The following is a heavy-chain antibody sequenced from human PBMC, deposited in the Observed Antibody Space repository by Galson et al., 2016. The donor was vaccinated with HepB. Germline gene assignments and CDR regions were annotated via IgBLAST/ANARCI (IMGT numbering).Heavy chain of an antibody. J-gene: IGHJ5*02. CDR3: ARGPFCTSSYCPGPFNS. V-gene: IGHV3-72*01. Sequence: LRLSCAASGFTFSGHYMDWVRQAPGKGLEWVGRARSKFHRYSTEYDASVNGRFTVSRDESKNSLYLQMNSLKVEDTAVYFCARGPFCTSSYCPGPFNSWGQGTLVTVSS. CDR2: ARSKFHRYST. D-gene: IGHD3/OR15-3a*01. CDR1: GFTFSGHY.